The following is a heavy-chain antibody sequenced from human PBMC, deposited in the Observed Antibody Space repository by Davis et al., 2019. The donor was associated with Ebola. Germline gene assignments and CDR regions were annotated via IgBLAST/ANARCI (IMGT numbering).Heavy chain of an antibody. J-gene: IGHJ2*01. CDR3: ARRASSNWYFDL. Sequence: ASVKVSCKVSGYTLTELSMHWVRQAPGKGLEWMGGFDPEDGETIYAQKFQGRVTMTEDTSTDTAYMELSSLRSEDTAVYYCARRASSNWYFDLWGRGTLVTVSS. V-gene: IGHV1-24*01. CDR1: GYTLTELS. CDR2: FDPEDGET.